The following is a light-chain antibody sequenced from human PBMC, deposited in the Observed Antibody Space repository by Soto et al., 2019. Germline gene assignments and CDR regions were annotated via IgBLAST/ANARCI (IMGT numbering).Light chain of an antibody. CDR3: QKYNSAPLT. J-gene: IGKJ4*01. CDR2: AAS. V-gene: IGKV1-27*01. CDR1: QGIGVD. Sequence: DIQMTQSPSSLYASLGDRVTITCRASQGIGVDLAWFQQKPGNAPKLLIYAASTLQSGVPSRFSGSGSGTDFTLTVSSLQPEDVATYYCQKYNSAPLTFGGGTRVEIK.